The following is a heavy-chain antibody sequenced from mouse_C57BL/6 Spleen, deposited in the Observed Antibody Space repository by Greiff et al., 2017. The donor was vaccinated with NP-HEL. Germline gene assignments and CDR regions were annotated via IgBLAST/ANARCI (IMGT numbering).Heavy chain of an antibody. V-gene: IGHV1-5*01. Sequence: EVQLRQSGTVLARPGASVKMSCKTSGYTFTSYWMHWVKQRPGQGLEWIGAIYPGNSDTSYNQKFKGKAKLTAVTSASTAYMELSSLTNEDSAVYYCHSLYDGYRTRYFDYWGQGTTLTVSS. D-gene: IGHD2-3*01. J-gene: IGHJ2*01. CDR1: GYTFTSYW. CDR2: IYPGNSDT. CDR3: HSLYDGYRTRYFDY.